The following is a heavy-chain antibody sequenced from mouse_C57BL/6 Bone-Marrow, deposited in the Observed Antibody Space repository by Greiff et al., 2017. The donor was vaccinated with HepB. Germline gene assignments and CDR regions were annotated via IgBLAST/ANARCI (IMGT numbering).Heavy chain of an antibody. CDR3: TTYGYFDV. CDR1: GFNIKDDY. Sequence: LVESGAELVRPGASVKLSCTASGFNIKDDYMHWVKQRPEQGLEWIGWIDPENGDTEYASKFQGKATITADTSSNTAYLQLSSLTSEDTAVYYCTTYGYFDVWGTGTTVTVSS. V-gene: IGHV14-4*01. J-gene: IGHJ1*03. CDR2: IDPENGDT.